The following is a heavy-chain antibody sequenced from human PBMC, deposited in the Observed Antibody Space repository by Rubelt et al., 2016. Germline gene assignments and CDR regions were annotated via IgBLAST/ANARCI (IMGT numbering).Heavy chain of an antibody. CDR2: VYHGGTS. V-gene: IGHV4-38-2*02. CDR3: ARAPRGGSRNNVFDI. J-gene: IGHJ3*02. Sequence: QVQLQESGPGLVKPSETLSLTCHVSGYPIRSGYYWGWIRQAPGKGLEWIGNVYHGGTSSYTPSLESRFTISVDIPKNQLSLKMSSMTAADTATYCCARAPRGGSRNNVFDIWGQGTTVTVSS. D-gene: IGHD3-16*01. CDR1: GYPIRSGYY.